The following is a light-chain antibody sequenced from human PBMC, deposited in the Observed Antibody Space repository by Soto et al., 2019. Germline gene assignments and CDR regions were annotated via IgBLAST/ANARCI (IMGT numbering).Light chain of an antibody. Sequence: QSALTQPASVSGSPGQSITISCTGTSSDVGGYNYVSWYQHHPDKAPKLMIYEVSNRPSGVSSRFSGSKSGSTASLTISSLQADDEANYYCQCFDSSLSGWVFGGGTKLTVL. V-gene: IGLV2-14*01. CDR1: SSDVGGYNY. CDR3: QCFDSSLSGWV. CDR2: EVS. J-gene: IGLJ3*02.